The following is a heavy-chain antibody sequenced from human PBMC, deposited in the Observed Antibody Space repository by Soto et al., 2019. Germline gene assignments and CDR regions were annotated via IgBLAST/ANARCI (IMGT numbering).Heavy chain of an antibody. D-gene: IGHD5-12*01. V-gene: IGHV3-23*01. CDR3: AKRKLRHKEIDY. CDR1: GFTFSSYA. Sequence: EVQLLESGGGLVQPGGSLRLSCAASGFTFSSYAMSWVRQAPGKGLVWVSAISGSGGSTYYADSVKGRFTISRDNSKNTLYLQMNSLRAEDTAVYYCAKRKLRHKEIDYWGQGTLVTVSS. CDR2: ISGSGGST. J-gene: IGHJ4*02.